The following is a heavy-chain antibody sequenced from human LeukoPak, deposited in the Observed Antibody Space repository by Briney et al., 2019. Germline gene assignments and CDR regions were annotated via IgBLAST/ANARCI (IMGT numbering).Heavy chain of an antibody. V-gene: IGHV3-21*01. CDR3: AKDRYYYDTNVYNYKWHASDI. J-gene: IGHJ3*02. CDR1: GFTFSRHS. D-gene: IGHD3-22*01. CDR2: ISSSSSYI. Sequence: GGSLRLSCAASGFTFSRHSISWVRQAPGKGLEWVSSISSSSSYIYYADSVKGRFTISRDNATNSLYLQMHSLRAEDTAVYYCAKDRYYYDTNVYNYKWHASDIWGQGTMVTVSS.